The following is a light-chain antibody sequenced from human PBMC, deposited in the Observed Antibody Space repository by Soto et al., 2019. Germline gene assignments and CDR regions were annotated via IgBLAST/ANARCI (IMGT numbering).Light chain of an antibody. V-gene: IGKV3-15*01. CDR3: HQYNHWLTWT. CDR2: GAS. J-gene: IGKJ1*01. CDR1: QSISSN. Sequence: EIVMTQSPATLSVSPGERATLSCRASQSISSNLVWYQQKAGQAHRLLIYGASTRATGIPARFSGSGSGTEFTLTISSLQSEDFAVYYCHQYNHWLTWTFGQGTKV.